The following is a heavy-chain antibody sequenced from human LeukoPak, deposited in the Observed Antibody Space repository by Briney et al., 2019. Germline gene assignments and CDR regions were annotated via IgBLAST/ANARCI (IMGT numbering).Heavy chain of an antibody. CDR1: GYSFTSYW. Sequence: GESLKISCKGSGYSFTSYWIGGVRQMPGKGLEWMGIIYPGDSDTRYSPPFQGKVTISAAKSISTAYLQWSSLKASDTAMYYCARAPGYDSSGYLSYWGQGTLVTVSS. CDR2: IYPGDSDT. D-gene: IGHD3-22*01. V-gene: IGHV5-51*01. CDR3: ARAPGYDSSGYLSY. J-gene: IGHJ4*02.